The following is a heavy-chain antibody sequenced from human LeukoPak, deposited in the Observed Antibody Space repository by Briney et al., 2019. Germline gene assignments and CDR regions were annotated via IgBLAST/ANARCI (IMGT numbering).Heavy chain of an antibody. CDR2: ISSGGDIM. J-gene: IGHJ4*02. V-gene: IGHV3-11*04. Sequence: GGSLRLSCAASGLRFSDYYVSWIRQAPGKGLQWVSYISSGGDIMHYADSVKGRFTSSRDNSKNTLYLQMNSLRTEDTALYYCARGSYWNSWGQGTLVTVSS. D-gene: IGHD1-26*01. CDR1: GLRFSDYY. CDR3: ARGSYWNS.